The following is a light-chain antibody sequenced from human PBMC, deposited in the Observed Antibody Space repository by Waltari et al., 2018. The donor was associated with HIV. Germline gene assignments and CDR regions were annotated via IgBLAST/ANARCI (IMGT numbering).Light chain of an antibody. J-gene: IGLJ3*02. Sequence: QSVLTQPPSASGTPGQRVPISCSGSSSNIGSNSVYWYQQLPGTAPKLLIYRNNQRPSGVPDRFSGSKSGTSASLAISGLRSEDAADYYCAAWDDSLWVFGGGTKLTVL. CDR2: RNN. CDR3: AAWDDSLWV. V-gene: IGLV1-47*01. CDR1: SSNIGSNS.